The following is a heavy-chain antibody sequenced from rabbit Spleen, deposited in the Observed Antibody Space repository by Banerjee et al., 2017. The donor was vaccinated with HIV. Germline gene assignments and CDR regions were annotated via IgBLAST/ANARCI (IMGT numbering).Heavy chain of an antibody. CDR2: IYTGSSGST. D-gene: IGHD8-1*01. CDR1: GFSFSSGYD. CDR3: ARDTGSSFSSYGMDL. Sequence: QQLVESGGGLVKPGASLTLTCKASGFSFSSGYDMCWVRQAPGKGLEWIACIYTGSSGSTYYATWATGRFTCSKTSSTTVTLQMTSLTAADTATYFCARDTGSSFSSYGMDLWGPGTLVTVS. V-gene: IGHV1S40*01. J-gene: IGHJ6*01.